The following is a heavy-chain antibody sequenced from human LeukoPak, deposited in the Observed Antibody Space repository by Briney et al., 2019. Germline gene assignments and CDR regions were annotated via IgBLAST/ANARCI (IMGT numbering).Heavy chain of an antibody. CDR3: ARDISRSPREY. V-gene: IGHV3-11*06. CDR2: IRTTSGFT. Sequence: LGGSLRLSCAASGFTFSDYYMSWIRQAPGKGLEWISYIRTTSGFTKYADSVKGRFTISRDNAKNTLYLQMNSLGVEDTAVYYCARDISRSPREYWGQGTLVIVSS. D-gene: IGHD3-9*01. CDR1: GFTFSDYY. J-gene: IGHJ4*02.